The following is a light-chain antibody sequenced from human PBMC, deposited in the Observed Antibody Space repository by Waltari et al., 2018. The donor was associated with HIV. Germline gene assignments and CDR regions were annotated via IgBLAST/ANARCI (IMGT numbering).Light chain of an antibody. V-gene: IGLV2-23*02. CDR3: CAYAGSTTYVI. CDR2: EVS. J-gene: IGLJ2*01. Sequence: SALTQPASVSGSPGQSITLSCTGTSSDVGGYTLVSCYQQHPGKAPKLMIYEVSKRPSGVSNRFSGSKSGNTASLTISGLQAEDEADYYCCAYAGSTTYVIFGGGTKLTVL. CDR1: SSDVGGYTL.